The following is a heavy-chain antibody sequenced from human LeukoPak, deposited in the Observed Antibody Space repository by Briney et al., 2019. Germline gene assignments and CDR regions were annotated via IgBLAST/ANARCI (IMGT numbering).Heavy chain of an antibody. CDR1: PYTFNKYC. CDR2: INPSGRSA. J-gene: IGHJ5*02. D-gene: IGHD1-1*01. CDR3: ARDSVVLQRRNWLDP. V-gene: IGHV1-46*02. Sequence: GASVKVSCKASPYTFNKYCIHWVRQAPGQGLEWMGVINPSGRSASYAQRFQGRVTMTRDTSASTVYMDLSSLTSDDTAVYYCARDSVVLQRRNWLDPWGQGTLVTVSS.